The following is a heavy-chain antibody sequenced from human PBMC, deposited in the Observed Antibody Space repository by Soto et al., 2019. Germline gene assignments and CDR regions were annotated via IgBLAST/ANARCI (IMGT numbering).Heavy chain of an antibody. CDR3: VRPYYSSSWFPFDR. CDR2: ISSSSSYI. CDR1: GFTFSSYS. J-gene: IGHJ4*02. Sequence: SCAASGFTFSSYSMNWVRQAPGKGLEWVSSISSSSSYIYYADSVKGRFTISRDNAKKTVYLQMSSLRVEDTALYYCVRPYYSSSWFPFDRWGQGTLVTVSS. V-gene: IGHV3-21*04. D-gene: IGHD6-13*01.